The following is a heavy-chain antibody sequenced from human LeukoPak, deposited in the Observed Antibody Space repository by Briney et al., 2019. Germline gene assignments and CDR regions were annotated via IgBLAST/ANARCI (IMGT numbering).Heavy chain of an antibody. Sequence: PSETLSLTCTVSGGSISSYYWSWIRQPPGKGLEWIGYIYYSGSTNYNPSLKSRVTISVDTSKNQFSLKLSSVTAADTAVYYCARLSPIDYGDYADYWGQGTLVTVSS. CDR3: ARLSPIDYGDYADY. J-gene: IGHJ4*02. V-gene: IGHV4-59*12. D-gene: IGHD4-17*01. CDR2: IYYSGST. CDR1: GGSISSYY.